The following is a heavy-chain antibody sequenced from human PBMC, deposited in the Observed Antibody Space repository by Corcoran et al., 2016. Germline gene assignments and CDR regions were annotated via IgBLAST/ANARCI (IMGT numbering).Heavy chain of an antibody. V-gene: IGHV1-2*02. Sequence: QVQLVQSGAEVKKPGASVKVSCKASGYTFSDYCMHWVRQAPGQGLEWVGWINPNSGGTNYAQNFQGRVTMTRDTSISTAYLELSRLSSDDTAVYYCARDFSRLQLNYWAYWGQGTLVTVSS. CDR3: ARDFSRLQLNYWAY. J-gene: IGHJ4*02. D-gene: IGHD5-12*01. CDR1: GYTFSDYC. CDR2: INPNSGGT.